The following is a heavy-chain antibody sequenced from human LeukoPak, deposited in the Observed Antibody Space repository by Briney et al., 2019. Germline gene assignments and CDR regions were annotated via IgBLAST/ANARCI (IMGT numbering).Heavy chain of an antibody. D-gene: IGHD6-19*01. CDR3: ARNTGYSSGWFRVTYYYYYYYMDV. CDR1: GFTFSSYW. CDR2: IKQDGSEK. Sequence: GGSLRLSCAASGFTFSSYWMSWVRQAPGKGLEWVANIKQDGSEKYYVDSVKGRFTISRDNAKNSLYLQMNSLRAEDTAVYYCARNTGYSSGWFRVTYYYYYYYMDVWGKGTTVTVSS. J-gene: IGHJ6*03. V-gene: IGHV3-7*01.